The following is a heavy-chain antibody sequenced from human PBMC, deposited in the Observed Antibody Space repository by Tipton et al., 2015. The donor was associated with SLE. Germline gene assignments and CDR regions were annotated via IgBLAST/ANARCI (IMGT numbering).Heavy chain of an antibody. J-gene: IGHJ4*02. CDR3: AKERIVTSCCSFQY. CDR2: ILASGRT. V-gene: IGHV3-66*01. D-gene: IGHD2-2*01. Sequence: GSLRLSCAASGFTVSSNSMTWVRQAPGKGLEWVSVILASGRTYYADSVKGRFIISRDNSQNTLFLQMNTLTTEDTAVYYCAKERIVTSCCSFQYWGQGTLVTVSS. CDR1: GFTVSSNS.